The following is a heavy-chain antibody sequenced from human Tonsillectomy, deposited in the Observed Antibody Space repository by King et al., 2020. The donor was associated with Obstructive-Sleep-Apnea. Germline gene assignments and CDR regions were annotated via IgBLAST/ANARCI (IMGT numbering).Heavy chain of an antibody. CDR2: ISRDGSNK. D-gene: IGHD6-13*01. Sequence: VQLVESGGGVVQPGKSLRVSCAASGFTFSDYGFHWVRQAPGRGLEWVAGISRDGSNKEYADSVKGRFTIFRDNTRHTLYLQMNSLRTDDTAMYYCARFRIAAADLPVWGRGTMVTVSS. V-gene: IGHV3-30*03. CDR1: GFTFSDYG. CDR3: ARFRIAAADLPV. J-gene: IGHJ2*01.